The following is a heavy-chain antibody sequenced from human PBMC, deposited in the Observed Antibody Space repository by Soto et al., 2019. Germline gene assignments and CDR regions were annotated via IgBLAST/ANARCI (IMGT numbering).Heavy chain of an antibody. D-gene: IGHD7-27*01. CDR2: TSYSGPT. V-gene: IGHV4-31*03. J-gene: IGHJ6*02. CDR1: GGSISSGDDY. CDR3: ARDRALGRSPWSWGPKENHSYGMDV. Sequence: QVQLQESGPGLVKPSQTLSLTCTVSGGSISSGDDYWNWVRQFPGKGLEWIGYTSYSGPTAYSPSLEGRVAISIDTSKNQFSLKLNSVTAADTAVYHCARDRALGRSPWSWGPKENHSYGMDVWGQGTTV.